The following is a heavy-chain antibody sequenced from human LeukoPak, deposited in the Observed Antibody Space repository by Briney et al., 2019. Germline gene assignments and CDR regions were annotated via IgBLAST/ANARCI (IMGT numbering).Heavy chain of an antibody. J-gene: IGHJ4*02. CDR3: ASGDYMDY. CDR1: GFTFSNYW. Sequence: PGGSLRLSCATSGFTFSNYWMSWVRQAPGKGLEWVANIKQDGSRRYHVDSVKGRFTISRDNAKNSLFLQMNSLRAEDTAVYYCASGDYMDYWGQGTLVTVSS. D-gene: IGHD3-16*01. CDR2: IKQDGSRR. V-gene: IGHV3-7*01.